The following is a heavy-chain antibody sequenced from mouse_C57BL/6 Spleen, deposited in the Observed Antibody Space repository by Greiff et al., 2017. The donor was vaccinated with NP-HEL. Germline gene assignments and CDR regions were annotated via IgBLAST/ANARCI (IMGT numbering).Heavy chain of an antibody. Sequence: VKVVESGAELARPGASVTLSCKASGYTFTSYGISWVKQRTGQGLEWIGEIYPRSGNTYYNEKFTGKATLTADKSSSTAYMELRSLTSEDSAVYYCAREGGQLRLHAYWGQGTLVTVSA. D-gene: IGHD3-2*02. V-gene: IGHV1-81*01. CDR1: GYTFTSYG. CDR2: IYPRSGNT. CDR3: AREGGQLRLHAY. J-gene: IGHJ3*01.